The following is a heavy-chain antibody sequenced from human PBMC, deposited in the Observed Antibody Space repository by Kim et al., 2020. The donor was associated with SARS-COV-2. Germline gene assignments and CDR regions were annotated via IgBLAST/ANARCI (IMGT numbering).Heavy chain of an antibody. Sequence: ASVKVSCKASGYTFTSYGISWVRQAPGQGLEWMGWISAYNGNTNYAQKLQGRVTMTTDTSTSTAYMELRSLRSDDTAVYYCARDGRRVVAATSYYYYMDVWGKGTTVTVSS. CDR1: GYTFTSYG. V-gene: IGHV1-18*01. J-gene: IGHJ6*03. D-gene: IGHD2-15*01. CDR3: ARDGRRVVAATSYYYYMDV. CDR2: ISAYNGNT.